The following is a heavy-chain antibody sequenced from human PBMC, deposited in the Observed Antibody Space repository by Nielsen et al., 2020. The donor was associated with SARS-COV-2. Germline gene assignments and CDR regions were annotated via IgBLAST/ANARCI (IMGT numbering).Heavy chain of an antibody. CDR1: GGSVSSNDW. CDR2: VSHSGSI. V-gene: IGHV4-4*02. J-gene: IGHJ6*03. Sequence: SETLSLTCAVSGGSVSSNDWWTWVRQSPGKGLEWIGEVSHSGSINYNPSLKSRVTISVDTSKNQFSLRLSSVIAADTAVYYCARLGSTSAHHMDVWGKGTAVTVSS. CDR3: ARLGSTSAHHMDV. D-gene: IGHD2-2*01.